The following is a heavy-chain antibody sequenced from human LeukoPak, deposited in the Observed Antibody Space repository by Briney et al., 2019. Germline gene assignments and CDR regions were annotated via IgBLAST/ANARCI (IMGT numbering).Heavy chain of an antibody. Sequence: GGSLRLSCAVSGFTFSSYWMHWVRQAPGKGLVWVSRIDRDGSRINYADSVKGRFTISRDNGKNTLFLQINSLRAEDAAVYYCVRGNDYGGPHYWGQGTLVTVSS. V-gene: IGHV3-74*01. D-gene: IGHD4-23*01. CDR1: GFTFSSYW. CDR2: IDRDGSRI. CDR3: VRGNDYGGPHY. J-gene: IGHJ4*02.